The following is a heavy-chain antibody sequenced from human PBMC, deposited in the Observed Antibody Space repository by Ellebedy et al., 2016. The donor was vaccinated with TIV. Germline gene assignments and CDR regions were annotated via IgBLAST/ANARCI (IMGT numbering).Heavy chain of an antibody. CDR3: ARDTLVGVTDSYFDY. D-gene: IGHD1-26*01. CDR1: GFSSGFSFSRYA. CDR2: IKQDGSKR. Sequence: GESLKISCAASGFSSGFSFSRYAMGWVRQAPGKGLEWVANIKQDGSKRFYVDSVKGRITISRDNAKNSLYLQMNNLRAEDTAVYYCARDTLVGVTDSYFDYWGQGTLVTVSS. J-gene: IGHJ4*02. V-gene: IGHV3-7*03.